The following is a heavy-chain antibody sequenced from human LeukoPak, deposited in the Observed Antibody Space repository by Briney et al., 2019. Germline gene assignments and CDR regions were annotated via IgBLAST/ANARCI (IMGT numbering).Heavy chain of an antibody. D-gene: IGHD3-22*01. Sequence: SETLSLTCTVSGGSISSDYWSWIRQPAGKGLEWIGRIYISGNTWYKPSLQSRVTMSVDTSKNQFSLKMSSLTAADTAVYYCARSNLGSYDQSGYYHYWGQGTRVTVSS. CDR3: ARSNLGSYDQSGYYHY. CDR2: IYISGNT. CDR1: GGSISSDY. V-gene: IGHV4-4*07. J-gene: IGHJ4*02.